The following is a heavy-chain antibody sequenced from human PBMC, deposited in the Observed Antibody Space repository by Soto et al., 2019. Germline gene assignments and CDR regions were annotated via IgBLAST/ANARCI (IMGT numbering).Heavy chain of an antibody. D-gene: IGHD2-2*01. V-gene: IGHV4-34*01. J-gene: IGHJ4*02. Sequence: QVQLQQWGAGLLKPSETLSLTCAVYGGSFSGYYWSWIRQPPGKGLEWIGEINHSGSTNYNPSLKSRVTISVDTSKNQCPLKLSSVTAADTAVYYGAGPKPAHRQYSFDYWGQGTLVTVSS. CDR1: GGSFSGYY. CDR2: INHSGST. CDR3: AGPKPAHRQYSFDY.